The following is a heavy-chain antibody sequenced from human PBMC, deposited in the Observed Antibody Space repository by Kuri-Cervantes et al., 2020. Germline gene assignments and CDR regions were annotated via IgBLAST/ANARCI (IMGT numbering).Heavy chain of an antibody. D-gene: IGHD2-15*01. CDR2: ISGSGGST. CDR1: KFTFSSHW. J-gene: IGHJ4*01. CDR3: ARDVPPGACTGGYCYLSY. V-gene: IGHV3-23*01. Sequence: GESLKISCAASKFTFSSHWMNWVRQAPGKGLEWVSAISGSGGSTYYADSVKGRFTISRDNSKNTLYLQMNSLRAEDTAVYYCARDVPPGACTGGYCYLSYWGHGTLVTVSS.